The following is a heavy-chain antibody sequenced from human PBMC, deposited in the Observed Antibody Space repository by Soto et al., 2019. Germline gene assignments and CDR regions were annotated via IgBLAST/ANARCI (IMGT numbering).Heavy chain of an antibody. J-gene: IGHJ3*02. D-gene: IGHD3-10*01. CDR3: AREWEDYGRGSYLAFES. CDR1: GFSFSSYS. Sequence: GGSLRLSCAASGFSFSSYSMNWVRQAPGKGLEWVSYISSSSSTIYYADSVKGRFTISRDNAKNSLYLQMNSLRREDTAVYYCAREWEDYGRGSYLAFESWGQGPMVTVSS. CDR2: ISSSSSTI. V-gene: IGHV3-48*01.